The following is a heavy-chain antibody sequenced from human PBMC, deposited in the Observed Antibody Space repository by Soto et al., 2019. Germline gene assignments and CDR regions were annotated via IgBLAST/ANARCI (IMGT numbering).Heavy chain of an antibody. Sequence: PSETLCLTCTLSDGTISTYDGRSVRQPPGKGLEWIGYVHDSWGSHYNPSLKSRVAISLDTSKSQFSLKLTSVTATDTAVYYCVRGEERVAMPSGYWGQGTLVTVSS. CDR1: DGTISTYD. V-gene: IGHV4-59*08. CDR3: VRGEERVAMPSGY. CDR2: VHDSWGS. J-gene: IGHJ4*02. D-gene: IGHD2-2*01.